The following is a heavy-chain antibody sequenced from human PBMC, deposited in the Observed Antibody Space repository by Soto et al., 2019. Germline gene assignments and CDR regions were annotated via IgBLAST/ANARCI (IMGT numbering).Heavy chain of an antibody. CDR1: GFTFSSHG. D-gene: IGHD2-8*01. V-gene: IGHV3-33*01. CDR2: IWFDSSYK. Sequence: QVQLVESGGGVVQPGTSLRLSCATTGFTFSSHGMHWIRQAPGKGLEWVATIWFDSSYKYYADSVKGRFTVSRDNSKDSLYLQMNSLRVEDTAVYYCARLRAVSADYWGQGSLVTVSS. J-gene: IGHJ4*02. CDR3: ARLRAVSADY.